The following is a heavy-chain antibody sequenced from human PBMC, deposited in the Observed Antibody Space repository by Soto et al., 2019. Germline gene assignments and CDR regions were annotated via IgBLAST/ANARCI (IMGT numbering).Heavy chain of an antibody. J-gene: IGHJ4*02. CDR2: VYYSGTH. CDR1: GSSISGFY. V-gene: IGHV4-59*01. Sequence: SSETLSLTCTVSGSSISGFYWSWVRQPPGKGLEWIGYVYYSGTHNYNPSLKSRLTISIDTPKNQFSLKLSSVTAADTAVYYCARVQMATLYFDSWGQGTLVTVSS. D-gene: IGHD5-12*01. CDR3: ARVQMATLYFDS.